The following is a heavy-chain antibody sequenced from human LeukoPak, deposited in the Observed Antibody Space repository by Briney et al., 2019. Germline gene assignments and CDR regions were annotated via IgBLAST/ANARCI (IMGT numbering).Heavy chain of an antibody. J-gene: IGHJ4*02. Sequence: ASVKVSCQASGYTFTSYDINWLRQAPGQRLEWMGWMNPNSGYTGYAREFQGRVTMTGDTSTSTLYVELISLRSEDTAVYYCARRAATSGSPFDYWGQGTLVTVSS. CDR1: GYTFTSYD. D-gene: IGHD3-22*01. CDR3: ARRAATSGSPFDY. V-gene: IGHV1-8*01. CDR2: MNPNSGYT.